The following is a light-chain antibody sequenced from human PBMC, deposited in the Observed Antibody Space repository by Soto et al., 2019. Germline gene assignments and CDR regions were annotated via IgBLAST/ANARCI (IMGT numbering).Light chain of an antibody. Sequence: QSALTQPASVSGSPGQSITISCTGTSRDVGSYNLVSWYQQHPGKAPKLLIYEGSKRPSGVSNRFSGSKSGNTASLTISGLQAEDEADYYCSSYTTSTSFILFGGGTKLTVL. CDR2: EGS. J-gene: IGLJ2*01. V-gene: IGLV2-14*02. CDR3: SSYTTSTSFIL. CDR1: SRDVGSYNL.